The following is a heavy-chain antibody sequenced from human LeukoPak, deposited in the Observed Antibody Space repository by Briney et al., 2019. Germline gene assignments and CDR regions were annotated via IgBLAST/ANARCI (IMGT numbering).Heavy chain of an antibody. CDR2: ISGSSSGSTSIT. CDR3: ARDFWSGYYTED. V-gene: IGHV3-48*04. D-gene: IGHD3-3*01. Sequence: GGPLRLSCAFSGIIFSTYAMNWVRQAPGKGLEWISYISGSSSGSTSITQYADSVKGRFTISRDNAKNSLHLQMDSLSAEDTAVYYCARDFWSGYYTEDWGQGALVIVSS. J-gene: IGHJ4*02. CDR1: GIIFSTYA.